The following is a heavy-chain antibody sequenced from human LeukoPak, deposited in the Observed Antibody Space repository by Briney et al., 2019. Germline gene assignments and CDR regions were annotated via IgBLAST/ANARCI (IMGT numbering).Heavy chain of an antibody. CDR3: AKDIVPYGDQYYYYGMDV. J-gene: IGHJ6*02. CDR2: ISWNSGSI. V-gene: IGHV3-9*01. D-gene: IGHD4-17*01. Sequence: PGGSQRLSCAASGFTFDDYAMHWVRQAPGKGLEWVSGISWNSGSIGYADSVKGRFTISRDNAKNSLYLQMNSLRAEDTALYYCAKDIVPYGDQYYYYGMDVWGQGTTVTVSS. CDR1: GFTFDDYA.